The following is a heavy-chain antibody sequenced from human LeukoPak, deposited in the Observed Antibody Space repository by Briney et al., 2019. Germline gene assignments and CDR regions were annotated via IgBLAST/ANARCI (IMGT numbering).Heavy chain of an antibody. V-gene: IGHV3-23*01. CDR2: ISGSGGST. Sequence: PGGTLRLSCAASGFTFSSYGMSWVRQAPGKGLEWVSAISGSGGSTYYADSVKGRFTISRDNAKNSLYLQMNSLRAEDTAVYYCARVRLANLNDAFDIWGQGTMVTVSS. CDR3: ARVRLANLNDAFDI. J-gene: IGHJ3*02. CDR1: GFTFSSYG.